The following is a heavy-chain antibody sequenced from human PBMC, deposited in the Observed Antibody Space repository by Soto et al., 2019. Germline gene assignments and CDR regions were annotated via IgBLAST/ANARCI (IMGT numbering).Heavy chain of an antibody. V-gene: IGHV1-69*13. Sequence: SVKVSCKASGGTFSSYAISWVRQAPGQGLEWMGGIIPIFGTANYAQKFQGRVTITADESTSTAYMELSSLRSEDTAVYYCARDWNLGLYYFDHWGQGTLVTVSS. CDR2: IIPIFGTA. J-gene: IGHJ4*02. D-gene: IGHD1-7*01. CDR1: GGTFSSYA. CDR3: ARDWNLGLYYFDH.